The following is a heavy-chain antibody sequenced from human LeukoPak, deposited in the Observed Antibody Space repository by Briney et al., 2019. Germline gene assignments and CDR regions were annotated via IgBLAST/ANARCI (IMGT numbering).Heavy chain of an antibody. V-gene: IGHV5-51*01. J-gene: IGHJ3*02. CDR3: ASYGFGNAFDI. CDR2: IYPGASNT. D-gene: IGHD3-10*01. Sequence: GESLNIYCKGSVYIFTGYWLAWVRQMPGQGLEWVGIIYPGASNTRYTPSFQGQVTISADKSISTDYLQCSSLNASDTAMYYCASYGFGNAFDIWGQGTMVTVSS. CDR1: VYIFTGYW.